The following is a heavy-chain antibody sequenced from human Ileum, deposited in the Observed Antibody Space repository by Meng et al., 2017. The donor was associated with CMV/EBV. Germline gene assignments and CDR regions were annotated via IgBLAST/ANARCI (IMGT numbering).Heavy chain of an antibody. Sequence: GESLKISCAASGFTFSSYGMHWVRQAPGKGLEWVAFIRYDGSNKYYADSVKGRFTISRDNSKNTLYLQMNSLRAEDTAVYYCAKVVEIGYCSSTSCRTDYYYYGMDVWGQGTTVTVSS. D-gene: IGHD2-2*03. CDR3: AKVVEIGYCSSTSCRTDYYYYGMDV. J-gene: IGHJ6*02. CDR2: IRYDGSNK. CDR1: GFTFSSYG. V-gene: IGHV3-30*02.